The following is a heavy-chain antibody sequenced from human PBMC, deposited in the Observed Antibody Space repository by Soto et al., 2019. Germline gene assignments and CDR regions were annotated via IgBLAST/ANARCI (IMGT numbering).Heavy chain of an antibody. V-gene: IGHV4-31*03. CDR2: IYYSGST. J-gene: IGHJ5*02. CDR3: ARVRMNWFDP. CDR1: GGSISSGGYY. Sequence: SETLSLTCTVSGGSISSGGYYWSWMRQHPGKGLEWIGYIYYSGSTYYNPSLKSRVTISVDTSKNQFSLKLSSVTAADTAVYYCARVRMNWFDPWGQGTLVTVSS.